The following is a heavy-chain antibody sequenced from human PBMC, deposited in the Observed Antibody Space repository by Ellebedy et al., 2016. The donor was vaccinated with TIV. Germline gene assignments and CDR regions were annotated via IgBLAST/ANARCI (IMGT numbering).Heavy chain of an antibody. V-gene: IGHV3-23*01. CDR2: ITSSGDST. D-gene: IGHD6-6*01. CDR3: MFKGPSARLY. Sequence: PGGSLRLSCAASGFTFSNYAMNWVRQAPGKGLEWVSGITSSGDSTYYADSVKGRFTISRDNSKNTLLLQVNSLRAEDTAVYYCMFKGPSARLYWGQGTLVTVSS. CDR1: GFTFSNYA. J-gene: IGHJ1*01.